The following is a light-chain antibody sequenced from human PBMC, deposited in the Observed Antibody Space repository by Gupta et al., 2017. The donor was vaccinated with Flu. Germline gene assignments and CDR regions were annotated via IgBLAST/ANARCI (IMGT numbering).Light chain of an antibody. CDR1: QSVLYSSNNKNY. Sequence: DIVMTHSPDSLSVCLGERATINCKSSQSVLYSSNNKNYLAWYQQKPGQPPKLLIYWASTRESGVPDRFSGSGSGTDFTLTISSLQAEDVAVYYCQQYYSTLRTFGQGTKLEIK. CDR3: QQYYSTLRT. CDR2: WAS. J-gene: IGKJ2*02. V-gene: IGKV4-1*01.